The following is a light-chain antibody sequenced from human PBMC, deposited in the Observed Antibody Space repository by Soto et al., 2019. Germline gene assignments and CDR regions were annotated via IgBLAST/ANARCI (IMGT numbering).Light chain of an antibody. J-gene: IGLJ1*01. CDR2: DVS. V-gene: IGLV2-14*01. CDR3: SSYTSSSTPYV. Sequence: QSALTQPASVSGSPGQSITISCTGTSSDVGGYNYVSWYQQHPGKAPKLMIYDVSNRPSGFSNRFSGSKSGNTASLTISGLQAEDEADYYCSSYTSSSTPYVFGTGTKVPVL. CDR1: SSDVGGYNY.